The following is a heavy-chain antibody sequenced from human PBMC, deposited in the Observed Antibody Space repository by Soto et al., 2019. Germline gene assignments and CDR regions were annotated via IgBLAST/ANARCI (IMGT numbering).Heavy chain of an antibody. CDR2: ISYDGSNK. J-gene: IGHJ4*02. CDR1: GFTFSSYA. CDR3: APPLGIAAADKPTLDY. D-gene: IGHD6-13*01. V-gene: IGHV3-30-3*01. Sequence: QVQLVESGGGVVQPGRSLRLSCAASGFTFSSYAMHWVRQAPGKGLEWVAVISYDGSNKYYADSVKGRFTISRDNSKNTLYLQMNSLRAEDTAVYYCAPPLGIAAADKPTLDYWGQGTLVTVSS.